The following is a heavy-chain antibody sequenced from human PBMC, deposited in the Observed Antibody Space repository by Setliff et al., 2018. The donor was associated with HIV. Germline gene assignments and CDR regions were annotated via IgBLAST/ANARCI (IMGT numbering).Heavy chain of an antibody. CDR3: ARGVVVVPAAIPSNWFDP. J-gene: IGHJ5*02. D-gene: IGHD2-2*02. CDR1: GFTFSNYA. V-gene: IGHV1-3*01. CDR2: INAGNGNT. Sequence: ASVKVSCKTSGFTFSNYAIHWVRQAPGQGLEWMGWINAGNGNTKYSQKFQGRVTITRDTSASTAYMELSSLRSEDTAVYYCARGVVVVPAAIPSNWFDPWGQGTLVTVSS.